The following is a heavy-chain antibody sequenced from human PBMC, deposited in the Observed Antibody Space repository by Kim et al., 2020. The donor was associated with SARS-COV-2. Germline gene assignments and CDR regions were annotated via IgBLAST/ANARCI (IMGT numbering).Heavy chain of an antibody. D-gene: IGHD5-18*01. CDR1: GYTFTSYG. J-gene: IGHJ6*02. V-gene: IGHV1-18*01. Sequence: ASVKVSCKASGYTFTSYGISWVRQAPGQGLEWMGWISAYNGNTNYAQKLQGRVTMTTDTSTSTAYMELRSLRSDDTAVYYCARDLTAVGSRGYSYGWRGYYYYYGMDVWGQGTTVTVSS. CDR2: ISAYNGNT. CDR3: ARDLTAVGSRGYSYGWRGYYYYYGMDV.